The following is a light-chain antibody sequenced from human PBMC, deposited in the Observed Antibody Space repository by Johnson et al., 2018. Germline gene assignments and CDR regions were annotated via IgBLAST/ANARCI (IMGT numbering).Light chain of an antibody. CDR3: GTWDSSLSAGNV. CDR2: ENN. CDR1: SSNIGNNY. V-gene: IGLV1-51*02. Sequence: QSVLTQPPSVSAAPGQKVTISCSGSSSNIGNNYVSWYQQLPGTAPKLLIYENNKRPSGIPDRFSGSQSGTSATLGIPGLQPGAEADYYCGTWDSSLSAGNVFGTGTKVTVL. J-gene: IGLJ1*01.